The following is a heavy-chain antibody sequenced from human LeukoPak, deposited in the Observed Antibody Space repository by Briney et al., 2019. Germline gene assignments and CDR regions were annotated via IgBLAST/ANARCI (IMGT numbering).Heavy chain of an antibody. J-gene: IGHJ4*02. CDR2: ISSSGSTI. D-gene: IGHD5-12*01. CDR1: GFTFSSYE. Sequence: LPGGSLRLSCAASGFTFSSYEMNWVRQAPGKGLEWVSYISSSGSTIYYADSVKGRFTISRDNAKNSLYLQMNSLRAEDTAFYYCAINGGGDSGYGNFDYWGQGTLVTVSS. CDR3: AINGGGDSGYGNFDY. V-gene: IGHV3-48*03.